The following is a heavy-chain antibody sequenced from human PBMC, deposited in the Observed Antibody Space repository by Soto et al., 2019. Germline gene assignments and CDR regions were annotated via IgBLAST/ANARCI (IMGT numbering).Heavy chain of an antibody. D-gene: IGHD3-9*01. J-gene: IGHJ4*02. V-gene: IGHV3-48*02. CDR2: ISSSSSTI. CDR3: ARSVTYYDILTCYLDFDY. Sequence: EVQLVESGGGLVQPGGSLRLSCAASGFTFSSYSMNWVRQAPGKGLEWVSYISSSSSTIYYADSVKGRFTISRDNAKNSLYLQMNSLRDEDTAVYYCARSVTYYDILTCYLDFDYWGQGTLVTVSS. CDR1: GFTFSSYS.